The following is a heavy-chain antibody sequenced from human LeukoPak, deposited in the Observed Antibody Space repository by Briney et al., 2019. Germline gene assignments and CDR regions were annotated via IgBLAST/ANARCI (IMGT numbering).Heavy chain of an antibody. Sequence: SETLSLTCTVSGGSISSGSYYWSWIRQPAEKGLEWIGRIYTSGSTNYNPSLKSRVTISVDTSKNQFSLKLSSVTAADTAVYYCASTGSYWHFDYWGQGTLVTVSS. CDR3: ASTGSYWHFDY. D-gene: IGHD1-26*01. V-gene: IGHV4-61*02. CDR1: GGSISSGSYY. J-gene: IGHJ4*02. CDR2: IYTSGST.